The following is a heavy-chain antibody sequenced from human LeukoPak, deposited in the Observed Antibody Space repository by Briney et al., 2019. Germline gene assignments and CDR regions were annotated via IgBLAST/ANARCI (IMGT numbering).Heavy chain of an antibody. J-gene: IGHJ2*01. CDR2: INPDGTVT. CDR3: VRDSPSGFFAL. CDR1: GFTFNTYW. Sequence: GGSLRLSCAASGFTFNTYWMHWVRQAPGKGLVWVSPINPDGTVTTYADSVKGRFTISRDNAKNTLYLQMNSLKAEDTAVYYCVRDSPSGFFALWGRGTLVTVSS. V-gene: IGHV3-74*01. D-gene: IGHD6-19*01.